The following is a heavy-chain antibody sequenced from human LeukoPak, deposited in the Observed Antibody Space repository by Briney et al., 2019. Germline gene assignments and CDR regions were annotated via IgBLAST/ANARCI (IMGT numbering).Heavy chain of an antibody. V-gene: IGHV4-59*12. CDR1: GGSISSYY. J-gene: IGHJ4*02. CDR3: ARGNYGDFFNFDY. CDR2: IYYSGST. Sequence: SETLSLTCTVSGGSISSYYWSWIRQPPGKGLEWIGYIYYSGSTNYNPSLKSRVTISVDTSKNQFSLKLSSVTAADTAVYYCARGNYGDFFNFDYWGQGTLVTVSS. D-gene: IGHD4-17*01.